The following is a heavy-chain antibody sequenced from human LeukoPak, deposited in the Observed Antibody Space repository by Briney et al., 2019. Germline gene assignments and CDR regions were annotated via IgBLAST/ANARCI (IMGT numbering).Heavy chain of an antibody. CDR2: INHSGST. CDR3: ARASSSWFSGMDV. J-gene: IGHJ6*02. D-gene: IGHD6-13*01. CDR1: GGSFSGYY. Sequence: PSETLSLTCAVYGGSFSGYYWSWIRQPPGKGLEWIGEINHSGSTNYNPSLKSRVTISVDTSKNQFSLKLSSVTAADTAVYYCARASSSWFSGMDVWGQGTTVTVSS. V-gene: IGHV4-34*01.